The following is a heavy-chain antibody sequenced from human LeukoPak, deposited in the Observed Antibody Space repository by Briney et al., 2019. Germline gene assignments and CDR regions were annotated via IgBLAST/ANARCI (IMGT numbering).Heavy chain of an antibody. J-gene: IGHJ4*02. CDR1: GGSFSGYY. CDR2: INHSGST. CDR3: ASERYSYGSFDY. V-gene: IGHV4-34*01. D-gene: IGHD5-18*01. Sequence: SETLSLTCAVYGGSFSGYYGSWIRQPPGKGLEWIGEINHSGSTNYNPSLKSRVTISVDTSKNQFSLKLSSVTAADTAVYYCASERYSYGSFDYWGQGTLVTVSS.